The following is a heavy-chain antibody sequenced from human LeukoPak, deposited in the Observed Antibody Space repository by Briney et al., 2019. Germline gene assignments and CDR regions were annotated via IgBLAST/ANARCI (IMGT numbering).Heavy chain of an antibody. CDR3: ARRPRRDGYNRGFDY. D-gene: IGHD5-24*01. J-gene: IGHJ4*02. CDR1: GYSISSGYY. CDR2: IYTSGST. Sequence: SETLSLTCTVSGYSISSGYYWGWIRQPPGKGLEWIGRIYTSGSTNYNPSLKGRVTISVDTSKNQFSLKLSSVTAADTAVYYCARRPRRDGYNRGFDYWGQGTLVTVSS. V-gene: IGHV4-38-2*02.